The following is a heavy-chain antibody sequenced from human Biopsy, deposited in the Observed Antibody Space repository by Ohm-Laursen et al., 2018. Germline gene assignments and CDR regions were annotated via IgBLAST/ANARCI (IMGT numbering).Heavy chain of an antibody. CDR2: IIPMFGTT. V-gene: IGHV1-69*01. D-gene: IGHD1-26*01. J-gene: IGHJ4*02. CDR1: GGTFINYA. CDR3: ARGPHSGSHSCFDY. Sequence: GSSVSVSCPASGGTFINYAISWVRQPPGQGLEWMGGIIPMFGTTNYAQMFQGRVTISADESTSTSYMELSSLTTEDTAIYYCARGPHSGSHSCFDYWGRGTLVTVSS.